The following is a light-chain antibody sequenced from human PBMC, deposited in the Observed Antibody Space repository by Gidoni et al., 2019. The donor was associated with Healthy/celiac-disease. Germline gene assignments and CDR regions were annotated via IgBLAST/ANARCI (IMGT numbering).Light chain of an antibody. Sequence: QSALTQPASESGSPGQSITISCTGTSSDVGSYNLVSWYQQHPGKAPKLMIYEGSKRPSGVSNRFSGSKSGNTASLTISGLQAEDEADYYCCSYAGSSIFYVFGTGTKVTVL. CDR2: EGS. V-gene: IGLV2-23*01. CDR3: CSYAGSSIFYV. J-gene: IGLJ1*01. CDR1: SSDVGSYNL.